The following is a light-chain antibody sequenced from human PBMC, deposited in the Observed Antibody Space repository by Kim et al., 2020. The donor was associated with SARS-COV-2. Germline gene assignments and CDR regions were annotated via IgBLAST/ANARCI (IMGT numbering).Light chain of an antibody. CDR1: SSDVGGYEY. J-gene: IGLJ1*01. CDR3: CSYAGSPPYV. Sequence: QSALTQPRSVSGSPGQSVTISCTGTSSDVGGYEYVSWYQQHPGKGPKLIIYDVTERPSGVPDRFSASKSGNTASLTISGPQAEDEADYYCCSYAGSPPYVFGSGTKVTVL. CDR2: DVT. V-gene: IGLV2-11*01.